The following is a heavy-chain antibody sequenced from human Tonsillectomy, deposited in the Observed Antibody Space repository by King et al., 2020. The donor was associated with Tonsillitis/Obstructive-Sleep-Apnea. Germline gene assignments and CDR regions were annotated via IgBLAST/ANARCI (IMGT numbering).Heavy chain of an antibody. V-gene: IGHV3-21*01. Sequence: VQLVESGGGLVKPGGSLRLSCAASGFTFSSYSMNWVRQAPGKGLEWVSSISSSSSYIYYADSVKGRFPISRDNAKNSLYLKMNSLRAEDTAVYYCARDKGYCSGGSCYPNYFDYWGQGTLVTVSS. J-gene: IGHJ4*02. CDR1: GFTFSSYS. D-gene: IGHD2-15*01. CDR2: ISSSSSYI. CDR3: ARDKGYCSGGSCYPNYFDY.